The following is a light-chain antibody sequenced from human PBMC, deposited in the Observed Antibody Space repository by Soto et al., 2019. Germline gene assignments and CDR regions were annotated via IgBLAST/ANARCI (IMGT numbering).Light chain of an antibody. Sequence: EIVLTQSPGSLSLSPGERATLSCRASQSVNFYLVWYQQKPGQAPRLLIFGTSSRATGIPDRFSGSGSGTHFTLTINRLEPEDVAVYYCHQFQNSPWTFGQGTKVDIK. J-gene: IGKJ1*01. V-gene: IGKV3-20*01. CDR2: GTS. CDR1: QSVNFY. CDR3: HQFQNSPWT.